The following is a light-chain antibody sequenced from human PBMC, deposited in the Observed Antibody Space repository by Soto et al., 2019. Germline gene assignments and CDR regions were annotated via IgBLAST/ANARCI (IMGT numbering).Light chain of an antibody. Sequence: SVWPETHGTLSFDPGERATVSCRAGQSVSSSYLAWYQQKPGQAPRLLIHGASSRATGIPDRISGSGSGTDFTLTISRLEPEDFAVYYCQQYGSSPITFGHGTRLEIK. CDR2: GAS. V-gene: IGKV3-20*01. J-gene: IGKJ5*01. CDR3: QQYGSSPIT. CDR1: QSVSSSY.